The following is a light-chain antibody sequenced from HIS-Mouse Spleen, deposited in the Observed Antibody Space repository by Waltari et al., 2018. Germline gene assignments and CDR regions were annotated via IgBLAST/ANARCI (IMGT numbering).Light chain of an antibody. J-gene: IGLJ2*01. CDR3: NSRDSSGNHVV. CDR2: GKN. V-gene: IGLV3-19*01. Sequence: SSELTQDPAVSVALGRTVRSPCQGVNLRTDYATWYQQKPGPAPVLVIYGKNNRPSGIPDRFSGSSSGNTASLTITGAQAEDEADYYCNSRDSSGNHVVFGGGTKLTVL. CDR1: NLRTDY.